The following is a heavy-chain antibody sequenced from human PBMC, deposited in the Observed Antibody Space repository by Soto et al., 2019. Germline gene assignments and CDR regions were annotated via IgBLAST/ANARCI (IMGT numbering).Heavy chain of an antibody. Sequence: GGSLRLSCAASGFTFSSFPMYWVRQAPGKGLEWVAVISYDGSNEYYADSVRGRFSLSRDNSKNTLYLQMNNLRAEDTAVYYCAKDQLRYYDLLTGYCSGHLDVWGKGTTVTVSS. V-gene: IGHV3-30*18. D-gene: IGHD3-9*01. CDR1: GFTFSSFP. J-gene: IGHJ6*04. CDR2: ISYDGSNE. CDR3: AKDQLRYYDLLTGYCSGHLDV.